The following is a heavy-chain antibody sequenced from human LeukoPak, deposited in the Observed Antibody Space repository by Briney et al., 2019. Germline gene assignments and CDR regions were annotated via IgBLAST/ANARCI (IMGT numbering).Heavy chain of an antibody. V-gene: IGHV4-59*01. CDR2: IYYSGST. J-gene: IGHJ5*02. CDR1: GGSISSYY. Sequence: WETLSLTCTVSGGSISSYYWSWIRQPPGKGLEWIGYIYYSGSTNYNPSLKSRVTISVDTSKNQFSLKLSSVTAADTAVYYCARGYSYGYRWFDPWGQGTLVTVSS. CDR3: ARGYSYGYRWFDP. D-gene: IGHD5-18*01.